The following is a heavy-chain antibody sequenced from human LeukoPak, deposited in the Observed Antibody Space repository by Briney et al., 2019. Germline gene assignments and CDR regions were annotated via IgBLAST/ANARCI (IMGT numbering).Heavy chain of an antibody. CDR2: INHSGST. J-gene: IGHJ6*03. D-gene: IGHD2-2*01. Sequence: SETLSLTCAVYGGSFSGYYWSWIRQPPGKGLEWIGEINHSGSTNYNPSLKSRVTISVDTSKNQFSLKLSSVTAADTAVYYCARGLYCSSTSCSPRLKNRQQRAYYYYMDVWGKGTTVTVSS. CDR1: GGSFSGYY. V-gene: IGHV4-34*01. CDR3: ARGLYCSSTSCSPRLKNRQQRAYYYYMDV.